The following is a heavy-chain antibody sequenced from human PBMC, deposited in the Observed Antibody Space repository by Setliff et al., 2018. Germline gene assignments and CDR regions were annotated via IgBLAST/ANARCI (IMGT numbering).Heavy chain of an antibody. CDR2: IYTSWST. CDR1: GDSISSRRSY. Sequence: SETLSLTCTVSGDSISSRRSYWGWFRQPAGKGLEWIGQIYTSWSTNYNPSLKSRVTISLDTSKNQFPLSLSSVTAADTAVYYCARMSGLQYMDVWGKGTTVTVSS. J-gene: IGHJ6*03. D-gene: IGHD6-25*01. CDR3: ARMSGLQYMDV. V-gene: IGHV4-61*09.